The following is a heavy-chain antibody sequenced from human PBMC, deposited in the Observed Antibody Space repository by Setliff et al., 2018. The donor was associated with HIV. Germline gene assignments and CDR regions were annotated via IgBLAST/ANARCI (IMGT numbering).Heavy chain of an antibody. CDR2: ITAGNGDT. J-gene: IGHJ4*02. D-gene: IGHD3-22*01. Sequence: GGSLRLSCAVSGFTLSSYWMSWVRQAPGQGLEWMGRITAGNGDTKYSQKFQDRVTLTSDMSANTVYMDLTTLRSEDTAVYYCASPMFYDGKVVWGQGTPVTVSS. V-gene: IGHV1-3*01. CDR1: GFTLSSYW. CDR3: ASPMFYDGKVV.